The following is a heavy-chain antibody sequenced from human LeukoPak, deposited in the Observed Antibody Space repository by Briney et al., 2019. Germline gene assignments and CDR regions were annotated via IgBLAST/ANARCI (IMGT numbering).Heavy chain of an antibody. D-gene: IGHD5-18*01. J-gene: IGHJ4*02. CDR3: AKDRPDTAMITDFDY. CDR2: ISGSGGST. Sequence: GGSLRLSCAASGFTFSSYAMSWVRQAPGKGLEWVSTISGSGGSTYHADSVKGRFTISRDNSKNTLYLQMNSLRAEDTAVYYCAKDRPDTAMITDFDYWGQGTLVTVSS. CDR1: GFTFSSYA. V-gene: IGHV3-23*01.